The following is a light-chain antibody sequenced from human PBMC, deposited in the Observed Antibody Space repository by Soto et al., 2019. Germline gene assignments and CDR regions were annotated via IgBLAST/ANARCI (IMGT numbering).Light chain of an antibody. CDR1: QSVSSN. CDR2: DAS. V-gene: IGKV3D-15*01. CDR3: QQYDDWPLT. J-gene: IGKJ4*01. Sequence: EIVMMQSPATLSVSPGERATLSCRASQSVSSNLAWYQQKPGQAPGLLVYDASTRATDIPARFSGSGSGTDFTLTISSLQSEDFALYYCQQYDDWPLTFGGGTKVDI.